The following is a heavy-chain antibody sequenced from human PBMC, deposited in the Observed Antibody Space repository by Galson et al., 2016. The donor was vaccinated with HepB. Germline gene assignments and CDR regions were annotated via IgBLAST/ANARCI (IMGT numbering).Heavy chain of an antibody. CDR3: ARGEVGSAWNVAY. CDR1: GFTFSGHG. D-gene: IGHD1-1*01. Sequence: SLRLSCAASGFTFSGHGMNWVRQAPGKGLVWVAHIINDGSSTDYADSVKGRFTISRDNAKSTLFLQMNSLRAEDTAVYYCARGEVGSAWNVAYWGQGTLLTVS. CDR2: IINDGSST. V-gene: IGHV3-74*01. J-gene: IGHJ4*02.